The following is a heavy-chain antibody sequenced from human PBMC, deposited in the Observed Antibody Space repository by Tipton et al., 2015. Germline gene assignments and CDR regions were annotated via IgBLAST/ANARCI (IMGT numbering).Heavy chain of an antibody. J-gene: IGHJ4*02. CDR1: GFTFDDYT. Sequence: SLRLSCAASGFTFDDYTMHWVRQAPGKGLEWVSLISWDGGSTYYADSVKGRFTISRDNSKNSLYLQMNSLRTEDTALYYCAKDQDGHDYGAPGYFDYWGQGTPVTVSS. V-gene: IGHV3-43*01. CDR3: AKDQDGHDYGAPGYFDY. D-gene: IGHD4-17*01. CDR2: ISWDGGST.